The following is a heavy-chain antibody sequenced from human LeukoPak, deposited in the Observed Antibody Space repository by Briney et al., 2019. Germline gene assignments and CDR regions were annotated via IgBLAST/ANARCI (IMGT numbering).Heavy chain of an antibody. D-gene: IGHD3-10*01. CDR1: GFTFSSYA. CDR2: ISWNSGSI. CDR3: AKARRYSSEFADAFDI. V-gene: IGHV3-9*03. J-gene: IGHJ3*02. Sequence: GGSLRLSCAASGFTFSSYAMSWVRQAPGKGLEWVSGISWNSGSIGYADSVKGRFTISRDNAKNSLYLQMNSLRAEDMALYCCAKARRYSSEFADAFDIWGQGTMVTVSS.